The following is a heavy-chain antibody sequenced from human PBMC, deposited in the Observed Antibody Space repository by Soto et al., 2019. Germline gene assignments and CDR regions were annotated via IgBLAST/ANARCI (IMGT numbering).Heavy chain of an antibody. Sequence: ASVKVSCKASGYTFRNYGISWVRQVPGQELEWMGWISAYNGNTFSAQKVQDRLTMTTDKSTTTAYMELRSLRSDDTAVYYCARDRPLWELLRGDYHYYGMDVWGQGTTATVSS. CDR3: ARDRPLWELLRGDYHYYGMDV. J-gene: IGHJ6*02. V-gene: IGHV1-18*01. CDR2: ISAYNGNT. CDR1: GYTFRNYG. D-gene: IGHD2-15*01.